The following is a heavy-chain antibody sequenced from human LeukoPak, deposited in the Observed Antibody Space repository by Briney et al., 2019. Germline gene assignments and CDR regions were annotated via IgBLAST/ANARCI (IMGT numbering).Heavy chain of an antibody. V-gene: IGHV4-59*01. CDR3: ARALTARGSYDY. J-gene: IGHJ4*02. Sequence: PSETLSLTCTVSAGSITNYFWSWIRHPPGKGLEWIGYVYYSGTANYNPSLKGRVTISLDTSKNQFSLNLNSVTAADTAMYYCARALTARGSYDYWGQGTLVTVSS. D-gene: IGHD3-10*01. CDR1: AGSITNYF. CDR2: VYYSGTA.